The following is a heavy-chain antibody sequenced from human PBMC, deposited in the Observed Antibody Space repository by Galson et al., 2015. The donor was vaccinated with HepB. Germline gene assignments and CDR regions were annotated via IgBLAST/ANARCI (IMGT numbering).Heavy chain of an antibody. D-gene: IGHD1/OR15-1a*01. CDR3: SRGTNNDDSFDY. Sequence: SVKVSCKASGYTFTSYFIHWVRQAPGQGLEWMGIINPNGGGTIYTQKFQGRVTMTRDTSSNTVYLDLTSLRSEDTALYYCSRGTNNDDSFDYWGQGTLVTVSS. V-gene: IGHV1-46*03. CDR2: INPNGGGT. CDR1: GYTFTSYF. J-gene: IGHJ4*02.